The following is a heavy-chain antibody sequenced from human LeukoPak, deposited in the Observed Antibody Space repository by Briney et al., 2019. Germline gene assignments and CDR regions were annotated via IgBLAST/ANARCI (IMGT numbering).Heavy chain of an antibody. Sequence: GGSLRVSCAASGFTFSSYAMHWVRQAPGKGLEWVAVISYDGSNKYYADSVKGRFTISRDNSKNTLYLQMNSLRAEDTAVYYCARDRIAAAAPNLGGEYWGQGTLVTVSS. CDR1: GFTFSSYA. J-gene: IGHJ4*02. CDR2: ISYDGSNK. D-gene: IGHD6-13*01. V-gene: IGHV3-30-3*01. CDR3: ARDRIAAAAPNLGGEY.